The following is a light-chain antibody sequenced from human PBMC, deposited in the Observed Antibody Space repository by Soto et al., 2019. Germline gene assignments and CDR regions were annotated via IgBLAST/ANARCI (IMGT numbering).Light chain of an antibody. CDR1: QNINAW. CDR3: TQVSLYPPWT. CDR2: DAS. J-gene: IGKJ2*02. V-gene: IGKV1-5*01. Sequence: IHMTQSPSSLSVSVGDRVTITCRTSQNINAWLAWYQQRPGQAPKLLIYDASTVQSGVPSRFSGSGSGTEFTLTSSIRKPVDSATYYCTQVSLYPPWTFG.